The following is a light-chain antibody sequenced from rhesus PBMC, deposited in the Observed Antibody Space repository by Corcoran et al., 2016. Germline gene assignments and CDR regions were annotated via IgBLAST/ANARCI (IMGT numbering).Light chain of an antibody. CDR3: QQGYSYPLT. Sequence: DIQMTQSPSSLSASVGDRVTITCQASQSLSNYLNWYQQKPGKIPKLLIYRASSLQSGIPSRFSGSGSGTDFTLTISSQQPEDFATYYCQQGYSYPLTFGGGTKVELK. J-gene: IGKJ4*01. CDR2: RAS. CDR1: QSLSNY. V-gene: IGKV1S9*01.